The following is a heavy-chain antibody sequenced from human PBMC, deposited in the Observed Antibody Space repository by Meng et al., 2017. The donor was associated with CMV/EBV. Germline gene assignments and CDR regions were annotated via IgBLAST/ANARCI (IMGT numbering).Heavy chain of an antibody. D-gene: IGHD4-17*01. Sequence: ASVKVSCKASGYTFTGYYMHWVRQAPGQGLEWMGWINPNSGGTNYAQKFQGRVTMTRDTSISTAYMELSRLRSDDTAVYYCARAYSGLRGWFDPWGQGTLVTVSS. V-gene: IGHV1-2*02. CDR1: GYTFTGYY. CDR3: ARAYSGLRGWFDP. CDR2: INPNSGGT. J-gene: IGHJ5*02.